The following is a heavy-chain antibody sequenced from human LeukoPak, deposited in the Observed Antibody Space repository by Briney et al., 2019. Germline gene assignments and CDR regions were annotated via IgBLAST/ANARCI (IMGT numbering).Heavy chain of an antibody. Sequence: SETLSLTCAVSGYSISSGYYWGWIRQPPGKGLEWIGSIYHRGSTYYNPSLKSRVTISVNTSKNQFSLKRSSVPAADTAVYYCARLPSYGILPGYYKGGEFDYWGKGTLVTVSS. CDR1: GYSISSGYY. CDR2: IYHRGST. D-gene: IGHD3-9*01. J-gene: IGHJ4*02. V-gene: IGHV4-38-2*01. CDR3: ARLPSYGILPGYYKGGEFDY.